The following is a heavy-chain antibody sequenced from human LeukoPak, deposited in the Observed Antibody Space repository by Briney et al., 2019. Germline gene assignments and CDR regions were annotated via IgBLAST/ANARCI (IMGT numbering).Heavy chain of an antibody. J-gene: IGHJ3*02. D-gene: IGHD5-18*01. CDR3: ASLGVDTAMVTILDAFDI. Sequence: PGGSLRLSCAASGFTFSSYSMNWVRQAPGKGLEWVSYISSSSSTIYYADSVKGRFTISRDNAKNSLYLQMNSLRAEDTAVYYCASLGVDTAMVTILDAFDIWGQGTMVTVSS. CDR1: GFTFSSYS. CDR2: ISSSSSTI. V-gene: IGHV3-48*04.